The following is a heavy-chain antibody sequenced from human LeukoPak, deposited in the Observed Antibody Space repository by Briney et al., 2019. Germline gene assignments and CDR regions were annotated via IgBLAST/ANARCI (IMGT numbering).Heavy chain of an antibody. V-gene: IGHV3-23*01. Sequence: GGSLRLSCAASGYTFSSYAMSWVRQAPGKGLEWVSAISGSGGSTYYADSVKGRFTISRDNSKNTLYLQMNSLRAEDTAVYYCAKDLGPAAIGYYYGMDVWGQGTTVTVSS. CDR2: ISGSGGST. J-gene: IGHJ6*02. CDR1: GYTFSSYA. D-gene: IGHD2-2*01. CDR3: AKDLGPAAIGYYYGMDV.